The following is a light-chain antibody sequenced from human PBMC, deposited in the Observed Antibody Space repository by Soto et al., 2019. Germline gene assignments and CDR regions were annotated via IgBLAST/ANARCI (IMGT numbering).Light chain of an antibody. J-gene: IGKJ3*01. Sequence: DIQMTQSPSSVSASVGDRVTITCRASQVINNWLAWYQQKPGKAPNLLIYAASTLQTGVPSRFSGSGSGTEFTLTISSLQPEDCATYYCQQANSFPFTFGPGTKVAIK. CDR3: QQANSFPFT. V-gene: IGKV1-12*02. CDR1: QVINNW. CDR2: AAS.